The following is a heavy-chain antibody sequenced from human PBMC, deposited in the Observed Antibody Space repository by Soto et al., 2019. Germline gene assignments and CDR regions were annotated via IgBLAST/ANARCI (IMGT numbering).Heavy chain of an antibody. CDR3: AKLVGVFVVGTDMDV. Sequence: PGGSLRLSCAASGYTFGDYAMHWVRQAPGKGLEWVSGISWNSGSIGYADSVKGRFTISRDNAKNSLYLQMNSLRAEDTALYYCAKLVGVFVVGTDMDVWGTGTTVTGSS. CDR2: ISWNSGSI. V-gene: IGHV3-9*01. D-gene: IGHD2-2*01. J-gene: IGHJ6*03. CDR1: GYTFGDYA.